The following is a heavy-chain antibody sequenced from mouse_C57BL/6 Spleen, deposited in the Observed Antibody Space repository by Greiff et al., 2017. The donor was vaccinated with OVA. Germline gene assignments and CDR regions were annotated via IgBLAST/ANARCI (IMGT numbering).Heavy chain of an antibody. Sequence: EVKLVESGEGLVKPGGSLKLSCAASGFTFSSYAMSWVRQTPEKRLEWVAYISSGGDYIYYADTVKGRFTISRDNARNTLYLQMSSLKSEDTAMYYCTRDHYSKAWFAYWGQGTLVTVSA. CDR3: TRDHYSKAWFAY. J-gene: IGHJ3*01. CDR1: GFTFSSYA. CDR2: ISSGGDYI. V-gene: IGHV5-9-1*02. D-gene: IGHD2-5*01.